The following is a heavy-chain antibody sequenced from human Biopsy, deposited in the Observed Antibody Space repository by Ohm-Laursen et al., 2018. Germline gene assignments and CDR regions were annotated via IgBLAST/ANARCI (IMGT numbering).Heavy chain of an antibody. J-gene: IGHJ3*01. D-gene: IGHD3-16*01. CDR2: ISPNSGGT. CDR3: ARDIMNRIAGLVARSDVFDV. Sequence: SVKVSCKGSGYAVNDYFLHWLRQAPGQGPEWMGWISPNSGGTNYAQKFQGRVTMTTDTSTSTVYLGLRRLISDDTAVYYCARDIMNRIAGLVARSDVFDVWGQGTLVTVSS. V-gene: IGHV1-2*02. CDR1: GYAVNDYF.